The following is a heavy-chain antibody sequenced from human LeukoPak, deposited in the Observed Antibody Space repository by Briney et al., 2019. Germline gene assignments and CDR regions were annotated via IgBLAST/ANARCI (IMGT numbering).Heavy chain of an antibody. CDR1: GFTFDDYA. CDR3: AKDMREGPYYYYGMDV. Sequence: GGSLRLSFAASGFTFDDYAMHWVRQAPGKGLEWVSGISWNGGSIGYADSVKGRFTISRDNAKNSLYLQMNSLRAEDTALYYCAKDMREGPYYYYGMDVWGQGTTVTVSS. CDR2: ISWNGGSI. V-gene: IGHV3-9*01. D-gene: IGHD5-24*01. J-gene: IGHJ6*02.